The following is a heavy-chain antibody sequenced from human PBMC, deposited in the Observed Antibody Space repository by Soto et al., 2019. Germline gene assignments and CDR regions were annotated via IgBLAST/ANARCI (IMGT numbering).Heavy chain of an antibody. J-gene: IGHJ6*04. Sequence: QVQLLQSGAEVKKPGSSVRVSCEASGGTFRTYAISWVRQAPGQGLEWMGEIIPILGTVNYAQKFQGRVTITADESTTTVYMDLRSRRSEDTAVYYCAKGAVAGTPTSYYYYGMDVWGKGTTVTVSS. CDR1: GGTFRTYA. CDR3: AKGAVAGTPTSYYYYGMDV. V-gene: IGHV1-69*12. CDR2: IIPILGTV. D-gene: IGHD6-19*01.